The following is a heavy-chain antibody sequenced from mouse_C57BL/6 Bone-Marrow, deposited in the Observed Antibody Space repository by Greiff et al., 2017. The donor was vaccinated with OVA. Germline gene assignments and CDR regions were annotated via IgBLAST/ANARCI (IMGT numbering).Heavy chain of an antibody. J-gene: IGHJ3*01. Sequence: VQLQQSGPVLVKPGASVKMSCKASGYTFTDYYMNWVKQSHGKSLEWIGVINPYNGGTSYNQKFKGKATLTVDKSSSTAYMELNSLTSEDSAVYYCARSGYYVPFAYWGQGTLVTVSA. D-gene: IGHD2-3*01. CDR2: INPYNGGT. CDR3: ARSGYYVPFAY. CDR1: GYTFTDYY. V-gene: IGHV1-19*01.